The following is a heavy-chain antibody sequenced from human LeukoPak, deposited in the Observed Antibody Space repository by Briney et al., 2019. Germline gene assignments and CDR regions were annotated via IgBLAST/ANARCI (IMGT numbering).Heavy chain of an antibody. Sequence: ASVKVSCKASGYTVNRYGISWVRQAPGQGLEWMGWISAYNGNTNYPQKVQGRVTMTTDTSTSTAYMELRSLRSDDTAVYYCARAGDYYDSSGYYDYWGQGTLVTVSS. J-gene: IGHJ4*02. CDR1: GYTVNRYG. CDR2: ISAYNGNT. CDR3: ARAGDYYDSSGYYDY. V-gene: IGHV1-18*01. D-gene: IGHD3-22*01.